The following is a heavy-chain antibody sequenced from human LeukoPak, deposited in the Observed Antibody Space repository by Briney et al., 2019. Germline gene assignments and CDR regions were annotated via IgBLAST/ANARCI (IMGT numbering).Heavy chain of an antibody. D-gene: IGHD1-1*01. CDR3: ARCTTGRTFGSLREIKRSREIDY. V-gene: IGHV3-21*01. Sequence: GGSLRLSCAASGFTFSSYSMNWVRQAPGKGLEWVSSISSSSSYIYYADSVKGRFTISRDNAKNLLYLQMNSLRVEDTAVYYCARCTTGRTFGSLREIKRSREIDYWGQGTLVTVSS. J-gene: IGHJ4*02. CDR2: ISSSSSYI. CDR1: GFTFSSYS.